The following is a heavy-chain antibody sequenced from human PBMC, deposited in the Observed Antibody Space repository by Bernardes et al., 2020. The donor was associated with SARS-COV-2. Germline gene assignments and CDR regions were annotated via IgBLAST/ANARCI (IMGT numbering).Heavy chain of an antibody. V-gene: IGHV2-5*02. Sequence: GPTLVKLTQTLTLTCTFSGFSLSTSGVGVGWIRQPPGKALEWLALIYWDDDKRYSPSLKSRLTITKDTSKNQVVLTMTNMDPVDTATYYCEHQTTTEMDYYYGMDVWGQGHTVTVSS. CDR3: EHQTTTEMDYYYGMDV. CDR2: IYWDDDK. D-gene: IGHD1-1*01. CDR1: GFSLSTSGVG. J-gene: IGHJ6*02.